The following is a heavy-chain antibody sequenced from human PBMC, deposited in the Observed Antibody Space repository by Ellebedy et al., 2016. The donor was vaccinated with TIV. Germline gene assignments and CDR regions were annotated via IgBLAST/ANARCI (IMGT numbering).Heavy chain of an antibody. Sequence: GGFLRLSCAASGFSFSGYWMHWVRQAPGKGLLWVSRIVGDGSDTKYAESVKGRFTISRDNAKNTLYLQMNSLRAEDTAIYYCARERHYGGKLENAFDIWGPGTMVTVSS. CDR2: IVGDGSDT. CDR3: ARERHYGGKLENAFDI. CDR1: GFSFSGYW. D-gene: IGHD4-23*01. V-gene: IGHV3-74*01. J-gene: IGHJ3*02.